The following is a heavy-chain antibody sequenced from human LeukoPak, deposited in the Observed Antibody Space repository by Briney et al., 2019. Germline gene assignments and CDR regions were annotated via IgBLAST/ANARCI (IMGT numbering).Heavy chain of an antibody. V-gene: IGHV3-48*01. CDR3: ARTPGYNWNYADY. CDR2: ISSSSSTI. CDR1: GFTFSSYS. J-gene: IGHJ4*02. D-gene: IGHD1-7*01. Sequence: PGGSLRLSCAASGFTFSSYSMNWVRQAPGKGLEWVSYISSSSSTIYYADSVKGRFTISRDNAKNSLYLQMNSLRAEDTAVYYCARTPGYNWNYADYWGQGTLVTVSS.